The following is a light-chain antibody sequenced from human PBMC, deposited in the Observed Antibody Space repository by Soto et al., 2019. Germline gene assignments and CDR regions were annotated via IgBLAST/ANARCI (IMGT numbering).Light chain of an antibody. V-gene: IGKV1-33*01. J-gene: IGKJ4*02. Sequence: DIQMTQSPSSLSASVGDRVTITCQASQDISNYLNWYQQKPGNAPKLLIYDASNLETGVPSRFSGCGSGTDFTFHIGRLQPYDFAIYYCQQYDKLPLSFGGGSKMEIK. CDR2: DAS. CDR1: QDISNY. CDR3: QQYDKLPLS.